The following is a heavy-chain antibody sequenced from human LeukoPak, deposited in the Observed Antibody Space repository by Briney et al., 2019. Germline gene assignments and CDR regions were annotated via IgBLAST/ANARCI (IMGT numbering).Heavy chain of an antibody. Sequence: AGSLRLSCAASGFTFKSYDMHWVRQAAGEGLEWVSAIGTAGDTYYPGSVKGRFTISRENAKNSLYLQMNSLRAGDTAVYYCARGGRGSSWFDNWGQGTLVTVSS. CDR1: GFTFKSYD. CDR3: ARGGRGSSWFDN. CDR2: IGTAGDT. J-gene: IGHJ4*02. D-gene: IGHD6-13*01. V-gene: IGHV3-13*01.